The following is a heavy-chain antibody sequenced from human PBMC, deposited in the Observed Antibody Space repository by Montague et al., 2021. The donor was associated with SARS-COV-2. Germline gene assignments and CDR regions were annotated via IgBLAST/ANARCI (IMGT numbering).Heavy chain of an antibody. Sequence: SKTLSLTCTVSGGSISNYYWSWIRQPAGKELGWIGRIYSSGSTNYNPSLKSRISMSVDTSKNQFSLKLSSVTAADTAIYYCARDYSHCSGGSCVFDYWGQGTLVTVSS. J-gene: IGHJ4*02. D-gene: IGHD2-15*01. V-gene: IGHV4-4*07. CDR2: IYSSGST. CDR3: ARDYSHCSGGSCVFDY. CDR1: GGSISNYY.